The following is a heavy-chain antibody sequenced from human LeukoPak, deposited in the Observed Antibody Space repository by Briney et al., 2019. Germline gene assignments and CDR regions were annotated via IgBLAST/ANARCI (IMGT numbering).Heavy chain of an antibody. Sequence: PGGSLRLSCAASGFTVSSNYMSWVRQAPGKGLEWVSVIYSGGSTYYADSVKGRFTISRDNSKNTLYLQMNSLRAEDTAVYYCARGRAITGPIMDNWFDPWGQGTLVTVSS. CDR2: IYSGGST. CDR1: GFTVSSNY. J-gene: IGHJ5*02. D-gene: IGHD1-20*01. V-gene: IGHV3-66*01. CDR3: ARGRAITGPIMDNWFDP.